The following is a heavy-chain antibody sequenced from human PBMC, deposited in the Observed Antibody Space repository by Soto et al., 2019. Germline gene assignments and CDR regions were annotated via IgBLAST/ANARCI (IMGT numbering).Heavy chain of an antibody. J-gene: IGHJ4*02. CDR1: GGSISSYY. CDR3: ARGIGYCSSTSCYNFDY. CDR2: IYYSGST. Sequence: SETLSLTCTVSGGSISSYYWSWIRQPPGKGLEWNGYIYYSGSTNYNPSLKSRVTISVDTSKNQFSLKLSSVTAADTAVYYCARGIGYCSSTSCYNFDYWGQGTLVTVSS. D-gene: IGHD2-2*02. V-gene: IGHV4-59*08.